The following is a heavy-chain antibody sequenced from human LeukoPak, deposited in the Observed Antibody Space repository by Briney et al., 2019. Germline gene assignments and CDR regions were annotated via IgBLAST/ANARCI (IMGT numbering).Heavy chain of an antibody. CDR1: GFPFISYR. CDR3: ARDISYESSGYCNYYYGMDV. D-gene: IGHD3-22*01. V-gene: IGHV3-48*04. CDR2: ISSSGRTI. Sequence: GPLDLPGPASGFPFISYRMNWVGQAQGKGLEGVSYISSSGRTIYYADSVKGRFTISRDNAKNSLYLQMNSLRAEDTAVYYCARDISYESSGYCNYYYGMDVWGQGTTVTVSS. J-gene: IGHJ6*02.